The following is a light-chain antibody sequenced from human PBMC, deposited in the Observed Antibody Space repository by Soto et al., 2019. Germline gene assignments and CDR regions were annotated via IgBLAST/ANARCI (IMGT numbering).Light chain of an antibody. J-gene: IGLJ1*01. CDR1: SSDVGGYNY. Sequence: QSALTQPRSVSGPPGQSVTISCTGTSSDVGGYNYVSWYQQHPGKAPKLMIYDVSKRPSGVPDRFSGSKSGNTASLTISGLQAEDEADYYCCSYAGSYSLSVFGTGTKVTVL. CDR3: CSYAGSYSLSV. CDR2: DVS. V-gene: IGLV2-11*01.